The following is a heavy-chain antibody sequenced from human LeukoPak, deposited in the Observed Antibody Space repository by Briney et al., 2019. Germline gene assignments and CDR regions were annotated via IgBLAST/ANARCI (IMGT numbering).Heavy chain of an antibody. Sequence: GGSLRLSCAASGFTFSTYAMNWVRQAPEKGLEWVSGITGSGSSTYYAGSVKGRFTIFRDNSKNILYLQMNSLRAEDTAVYFCAKDLPDRFRKFDYWGQGTLVTVSS. V-gene: IGHV3-23*01. J-gene: IGHJ4*02. CDR1: GFTFSTYA. D-gene: IGHD3-16*01. CDR2: ITGSGSST. CDR3: AKDLPDRFRKFDY.